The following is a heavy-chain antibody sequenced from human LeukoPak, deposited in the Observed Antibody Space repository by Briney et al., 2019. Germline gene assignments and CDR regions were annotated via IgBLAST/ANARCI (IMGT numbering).Heavy chain of an antibody. J-gene: IGHJ6*02. CDR2: INPNSGGT. CDR1: GYTFTGYY. Sequence: ASVKVSCKASGYTFTGYYMHWVRQAPGQGLEWMGWINPNSGGTNYAQKFQGRVTMTRDTSISTAYMELSRLRSDDTAVYYCARSSWELLGQYYGMDVWGQGTTVTVSS. V-gene: IGHV1-2*02. CDR3: ARSSWELLGQYYGMDV. D-gene: IGHD1-26*01.